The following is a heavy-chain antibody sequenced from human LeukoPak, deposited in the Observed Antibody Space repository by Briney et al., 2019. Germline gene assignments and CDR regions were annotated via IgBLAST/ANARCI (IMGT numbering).Heavy chain of an antibody. V-gene: IGHV3-7*01. J-gene: IGHJ4*02. CDR1: GFIFGNYW. D-gene: IGHD3-10*01. CDR2: IKQDGSKK. CDR3: AGRSGSFDY. Sequence: PGGSLRLSCAASGFIFGNYWMSWVRQFPGKRLEWVANIKQDGSKKNYVDSVRGRFTISRDNAKSSLYLQMDSLRVEDSAVYYCAGRSGSFDYWGQGALVTVSS.